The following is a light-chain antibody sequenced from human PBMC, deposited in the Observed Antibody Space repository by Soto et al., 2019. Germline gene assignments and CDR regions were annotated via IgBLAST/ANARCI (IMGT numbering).Light chain of an antibody. Sequence: QSVLTQPASVSGSPGQSITSSCTGTSSDVGGYNYVSWSQQHPGKAPKLLISEVSNRPSGVSNRFPGSKSGITASLTISGLQPEDEADYYCASYTTDTTRLFVTGTMVTVL. CDR1: SSDVGGYNY. CDR2: EVS. V-gene: IGLV2-14*03. CDR3: ASYTTDTTRL. J-gene: IGLJ1*01.